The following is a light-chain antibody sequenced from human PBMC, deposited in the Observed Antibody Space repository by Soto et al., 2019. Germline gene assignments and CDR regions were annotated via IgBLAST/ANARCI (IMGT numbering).Light chain of an antibody. Sequence: QSALTTAPSASGAPGQRVSISSAGWSANIGAGYDVHWYQQLPGRAPKLLIYANSNRPSGVPERFSGSRSGTSASLAITGLQAEDEADYSCQSYDNSLGGFYVFGTGTKVT. CDR2: ANS. CDR3: QSYDNSLGGFYV. J-gene: IGLJ1*01. CDR1: SANIGAGYD. V-gene: IGLV1-40*01.